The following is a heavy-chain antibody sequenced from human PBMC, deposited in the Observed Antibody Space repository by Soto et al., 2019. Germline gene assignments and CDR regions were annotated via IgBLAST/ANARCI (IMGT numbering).Heavy chain of an antibody. D-gene: IGHD1-1*01. Sequence: EVHLVESGGNLVQPGGSLRLSCEASGFALSPYWMSLVRQAPGKGLEWVASINQYGSVKHYVDSVRGRFNISRDNAKNSLILQMNSLSAEDTAVYYCTRLTASVTTCVYWGQGNPVTVPS. CDR1: GFALSPYW. CDR2: INQYGSVK. V-gene: IGHV3-7*03. J-gene: IGHJ4*02. CDR3: TRLTASVTTCVY.